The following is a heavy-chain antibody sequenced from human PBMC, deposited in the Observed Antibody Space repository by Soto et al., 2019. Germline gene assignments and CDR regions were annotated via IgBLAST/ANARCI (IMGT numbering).Heavy chain of an antibody. V-gene: IGHV1-3*01. J-gene: IGHJ4*02. CDR2: INAGNGNT. CDR1: GYTFTSYA. CDR3: ARDMGFGLSDY. Sequence: ASVKVSCKASGYTFTSYAIYWVRQAPGQRLEWMGWINAGNGNTKYSQKFQGRVTITRDTSASTAYMELSSLRSEDMAVYYCARDMGFGLSDYWGQGTLVTVSS. D-gene: IGHD3-10*01.